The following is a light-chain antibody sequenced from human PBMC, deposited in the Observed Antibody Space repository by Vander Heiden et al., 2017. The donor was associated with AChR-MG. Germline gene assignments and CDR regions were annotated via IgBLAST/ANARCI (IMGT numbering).Light chain of an antibody. CDR3: QQYNNWPPFT. CDR2: GAS. CDR1: QSVSSN. J-gene: IGKJ3*01. V-gene: IGKV3-15*01. Sequence: EIVMTQSPATLSVSPGERVTLSCRASQSVSSNLAWYQQKPGLAPRLLIYGASTRATGIPARFSGSGYGTEFTLTISSLQSEDFAVYYCQQYNNWPPFTFGHGTKVDIK.